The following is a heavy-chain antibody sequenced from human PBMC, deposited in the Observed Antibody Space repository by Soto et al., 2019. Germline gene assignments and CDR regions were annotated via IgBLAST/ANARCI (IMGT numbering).Heavy chain of an antibody. CDR2: INPASQLR. V-gene: IGHV1-69*09. CDR1: GVSFNSYG. Sequence: QVQLLQSGTEVKRPGSSVKVSCRASGVSFNSYGFAWVRQAPVRGLEWVGKINPASQLRNYEQSLQGRVTITADTSTRTAYMELSGLTSEDTAVYYCARMKLARLDHWGQGTLVTVSS. CDR3: ARMKLARLDH. J-gene: IGHJ4*02.